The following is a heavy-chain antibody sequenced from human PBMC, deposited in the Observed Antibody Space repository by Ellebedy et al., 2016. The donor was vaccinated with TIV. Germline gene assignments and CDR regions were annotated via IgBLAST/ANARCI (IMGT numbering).Heavy chain of an antibody. CDR3: ARGGGYYYDSSGYYGGWFDP. V-gene: IGHV3-74*01. Sequence: GGSLRLSCAASGFTFSSYWMHWVRQAPGKGLVWVSCIKSDGSSTSYADSVKGRFTISRDNAKNTLYLQMNSLRAEDTAVYYCARGGGYYYDSSGYYGGWFDPWGRGTLVTVSS. J-gene: IGHJ5*02. D-gene: IGHD3-22*01. CDR2: IKSDGSST. CDR1: GFTFSSYW.